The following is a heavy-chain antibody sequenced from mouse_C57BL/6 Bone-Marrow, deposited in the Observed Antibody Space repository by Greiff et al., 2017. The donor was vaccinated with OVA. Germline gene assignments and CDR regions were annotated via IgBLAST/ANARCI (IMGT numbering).Heavy chain of an antibody. D-gene: IGHD1-1*01. J-gene: IGHJ1*03. CDR2: IFPGSGST. V-gene: IGHV1-75*01. CDR1: GYTFTDYY. CDR3: EGVITTVVATNWYFDV. Sequence: QVQLKESGPELVKPGASVKISCKASGYTFTDYYIHWVKQRPGQGLEWIGWIFPGSGSTYYNEKFKGKATLTVDKSSTTAYMLLSSLTSEDSAVYFCEGVITTVVATNWYFDVWGTGTTVTVSS.